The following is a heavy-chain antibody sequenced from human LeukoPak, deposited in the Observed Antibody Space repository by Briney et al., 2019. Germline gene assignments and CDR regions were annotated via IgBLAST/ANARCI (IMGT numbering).Heavy chain of an antibody. CDR3: ARASHDYGDYGHFDY. V-gene: IGHV4-4*02. CDR2: IYHSGST. CDR1: GGSISSSNW. J-gene: IGHJ4*02. D-gene: IGHD4-17*01. Sequence: PSETLSLTCAVSGGSISSSNWWSWVRQPPGKGLEWIGEIYHSGSTNYNPSLKSRVTISLDKSKNQFSLKLYSVTAADTAVYYCARASHDYGDYGHFDYWGQGTLVTVSS.